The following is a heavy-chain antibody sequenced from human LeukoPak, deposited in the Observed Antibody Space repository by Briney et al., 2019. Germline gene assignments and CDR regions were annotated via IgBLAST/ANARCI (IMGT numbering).Heavy chain of an antibody. CDR2: IRSKANSYAT. Sequence: GGSLRLSCAASGFAFSGSAMHWVRQASGKGLEWVGRIRSKANSYATAYAASVKGRFTISRDDSKNMAYLQMNSLKTEDTAVYYCTRRLVIVNAFDIWGQGTMVTVSS. CDR3: TRRLVIVNAFDI. D-gene: IGHD2-21*01. CDR1: GFAFSGSA. J-gene: IGHJ3*02. V-gene: IGHV3-73*01.